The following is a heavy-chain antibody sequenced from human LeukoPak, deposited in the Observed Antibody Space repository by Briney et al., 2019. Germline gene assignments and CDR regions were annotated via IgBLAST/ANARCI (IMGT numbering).Heavy chain of an antibody. Sequence: SETLSLTCTVSGGSINSYYWSWIRQPPGKGLEWIGYIYYSGSTNYNPSLKSRVTISVDTSKNQFSLKLSSVTAADTGVYYSARSPPYSSGWRGGNWYFDLWGRGTLVTVSS. V-gene: IGHV4-59*01. CDR3: ARSPPYSSGWRGGNWYFDL. CDR2: IYYSGST. D-gene: IGHD6-19*01. CDR1: GGSINSYY. J-gene: IGHJ2*01.